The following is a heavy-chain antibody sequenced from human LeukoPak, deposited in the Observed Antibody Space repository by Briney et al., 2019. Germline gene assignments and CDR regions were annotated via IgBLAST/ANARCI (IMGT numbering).Heavy chain of an antibody. CDR2: IYSGGST. J-gene: IGHJ4*02. CDR3: ARSRVWRGPAAFDY. Sequence: GSLRLSCAASGFTVSSNYMSWVRQAPGKGLEWVSVIYSGGSTYYADSVKGRFTISRDNSKNTLYLQMNSLRAEDTAVCYCARSRVWRGPAAFDYWGQGTLVTVSS. V-gene: IGHV3-53*01. D-gene: IGHD2-2*01. CDR1: GFTVSSNY.